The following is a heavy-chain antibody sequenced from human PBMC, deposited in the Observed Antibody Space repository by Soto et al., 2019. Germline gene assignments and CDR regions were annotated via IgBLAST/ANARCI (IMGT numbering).Heavy chain of an antibody. V-gene: IGHV4-4*02. Sequence: PSETLSLTCAVSGGSISSSNWWSWVRQPPGKGLEWIGEIYHSGSTNYNPSLKSRVTISVDKSKNQFSLKLSSVTAADTAVYYCAALSYYYGSGSYYNPWYFDYWGQGTLVTVSS. CDR2: IYHSGST. D-gene: IGHD3-10*01. CDR3: AALSYYYGSGSYYNPWYFDY. CDR1: GGSISSSNW. J-gene: IGHJ4*02.